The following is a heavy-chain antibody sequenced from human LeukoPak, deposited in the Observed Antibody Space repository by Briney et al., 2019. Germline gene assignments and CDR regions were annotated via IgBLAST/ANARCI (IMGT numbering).Heavy chain of an antibody. V-gene: IGHV3-23*01. J-gene: IGHJ4*02. CDR2: ISGSGEST. D-gene: IGHD6-13*01. CDR1: GFTFSSFA. CDR3: AKLDSSSWFDY. Sequence: PGGSLRLSCAASGFTFSSFAMSWVRQAPGRGLEWVSGISGSGESTYYADSVKGRFTISRDNSKNTLYLQMNSLRAEDTAVYYCAKLDSSSWFDYWGQGTLVTVSS.